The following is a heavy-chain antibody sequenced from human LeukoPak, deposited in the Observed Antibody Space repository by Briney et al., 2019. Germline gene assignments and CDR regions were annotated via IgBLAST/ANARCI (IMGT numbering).Heavy chain of an antibody. J-gene: IGHJ4*02. CDR3: AKDQLAHYYGSGSYYGY. Sequence: GGSLRLSCAATGFTFRSYAMSWVRQARGKGVEWVSAISGSGDSTYYADSVKGRFTISRDSSKNTLYLQMNSLRAEDTAVYYCAKDQLAHYYGSGSYYGYWGQGTLVTVSS. D-gene: IGHD3-10*01. CDR2: ISGSGDST. CDR1: GFTFRSYA. V-gene: IGHV3-23*01.